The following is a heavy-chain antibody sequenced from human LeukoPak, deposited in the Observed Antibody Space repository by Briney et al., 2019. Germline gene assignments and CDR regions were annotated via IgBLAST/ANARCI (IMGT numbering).Heavy chain of an antibody. CDR1: GFTFSSYG. V-gene: IGHV3-30*18. CDR3: AKGDRGYSYGPDY. Sequence: PGGSLRLSCAASGFTFSSYGMHWVRQAPGKGLEWVAVISYDGSNKYYADSVKGRFTISRGNSKNTLYLQMNSLRAEDTAVYYCAKGDRGYSYGPDYWGQGTLVTVSS. J-gene: IGHJ4*02. CDR2: ISYDGSNK. D-gene: IGHD5-18*01.